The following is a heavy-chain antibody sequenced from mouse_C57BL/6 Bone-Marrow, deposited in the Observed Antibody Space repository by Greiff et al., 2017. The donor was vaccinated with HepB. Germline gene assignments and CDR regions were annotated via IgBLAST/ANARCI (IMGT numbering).Heavy chain of an antibody. Sequence: QVQLKESGAELVRPGTSVKVSCKASGYAFTNYLIEWVKQRPGQGLEWIGVINPGSGGTNYNEKFKGKATLTADKSSSTAYMQLSSLTSEDSAVYFCAREPYYGYERAYWGQGTLVTVSA. CDR3: AREPYYGYERAY. CDR1: GYAFTNYL. J-gene: IGHJ3*01. D-gene: IGHD2-9*01. V-gene: IGHV1-54*01. CDR2: INPGSGGT.